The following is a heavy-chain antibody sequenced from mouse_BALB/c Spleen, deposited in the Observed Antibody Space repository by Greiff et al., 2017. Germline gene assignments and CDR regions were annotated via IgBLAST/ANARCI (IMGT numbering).Heavy chain of an antibody. CDR3: ARRESTMITTGGFAY. J-gene: IGHJ3*01. D-gene: IGHD2-4*01. V-gene: IGHV1-80*01. Sequence: VQRVESGAELVRPGSSVKISCKASGYAFSSYWMNWVKQRPGQGLEWIGQIYPGDGDTNYNGKFKGKATLTADKSSSTAYMQLSSLTSEDSAVYFCARRESTMITTGGFAYWGQGTLVTVSA. CDR2: IYPGDGDT. CDR1: GYAFSSYW.